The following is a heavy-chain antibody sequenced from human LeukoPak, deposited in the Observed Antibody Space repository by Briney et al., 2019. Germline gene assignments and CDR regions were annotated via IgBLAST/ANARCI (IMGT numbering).Heavy chain of an antibody. V-gene: IGHV3-48*01. CDR1: GFTFSSYS. Sequence: GGSLRLSCAASGFTFSSYSMNWVRQAPGKGLEWVSYISSSSSTIYYADSVKGRFTISRDNAKNSLYLQMNSLRAEDTAVYYCARHPDDYVWGSYRYYFDYWGQGTLVTVSS. D-gene: IGHD3-16*02. CDR3: ARHPDDYVWGSYRYYFDY. J-gene: IGHJ4*02. CDR2: ISSSSSTI.